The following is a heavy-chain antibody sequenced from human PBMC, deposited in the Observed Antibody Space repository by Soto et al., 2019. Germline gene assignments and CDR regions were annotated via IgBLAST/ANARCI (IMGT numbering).Heavy chain of an antibody. J-gene: IGHJ4*02. CDR3: ARDRVSGFYGDIY. D-gene: IGHD6-19*01. Sequence: QPGGSLRLSCAASGFTFSSYAMSWVRQAPGKGLEWVSAISGSGGSTYYADSVKGRFTISRDNAKNSVSLQMDSLRADDTAVYYCARDRVSGFYGDIYWGQGNLVTAPQ. CDR1: GFTFSSYA. CDR2: ISGSGGST. V-gene: IGHV3-23*01.